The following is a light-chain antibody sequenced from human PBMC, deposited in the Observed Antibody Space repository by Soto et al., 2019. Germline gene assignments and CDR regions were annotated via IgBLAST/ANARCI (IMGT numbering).Light chain of an antibody. CDR2: EVS. Sequence: QSALTQPPSVSGSPGQSVTISCTGTSSDVGRYNRVSWFQQSPGTAPKLMIYEVSNRPSGVPDRFSGSKSGNTASLTISGLQAEDEADYYCSSYTYSSVIFGGGTKVTVL. CDR3: SSYTYSSVI. V-gene: IGLV2-18*02. CDR1: SSDVGRYNR. J-gene: IGLJ2*01.